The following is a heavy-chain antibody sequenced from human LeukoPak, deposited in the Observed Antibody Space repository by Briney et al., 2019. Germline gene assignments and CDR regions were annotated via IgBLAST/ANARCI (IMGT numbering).Heavy chain of an antibody. CDR1: GYTFSTFY. D-gene: IGHD3-22*01. J-gene: IGHJ4*02. CDR2: INPSGEST. V-gene: IGHV1-46*01. Sequence: ASVTVSCKASGYTFSTFYMHWVRQAPGQGLEWMGVINPSGESTIYVQKFQGRVTMTRDMSTSTFYMELSSLRSEDTAVYYCATGMICPACHLFDYWGQGTLVTVSA. CDR3: ATGMICPACHLFDY.